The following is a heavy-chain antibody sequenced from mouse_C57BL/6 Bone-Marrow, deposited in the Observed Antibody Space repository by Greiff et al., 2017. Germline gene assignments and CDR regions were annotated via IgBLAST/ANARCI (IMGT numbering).Heavy chain of an antibody. D-gene: IGHD1-3*01. CDR3: ARESIPPLLYFDY. CDR1: GYAFSSSW. CDR2: IYPGDGDT. J-gene: IGHJ2*01. V-gene: IGHV1-82*01. Sequence: VQLQQSGPELVKPGASVKISCKASGYAFSSSWMNWVKQRPGKGLEWIGRIYPGDGDTNYNGKFKGKATLTADKSSSTAYMQLSSLTSEDSAVYFCARESIPPLLYFDYWGQGTTLTVSS.